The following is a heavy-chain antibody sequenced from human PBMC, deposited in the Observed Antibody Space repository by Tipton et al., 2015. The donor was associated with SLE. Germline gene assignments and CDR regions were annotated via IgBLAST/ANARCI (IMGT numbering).Heavy chain of an antibody. J-gene: IGHJ3*02. V-gene: IGHV4-4*07. Sequence: TLSLTCTVSGDSISDSYWNWVRQPAGKGLEWIGRIYSSGTTNYYPSLKSRVTMSVDTSKNQFSLKLSSVTAADTAVYYCARRGPEGIAAAGTRAFDIWGQGTMVTVSS. CDR1: GDSISDSY. D-gene: IGHD6-13*01. CDR2: IYSSGTT. CDR3: ARRGPEGIAAAGTRAFDI.